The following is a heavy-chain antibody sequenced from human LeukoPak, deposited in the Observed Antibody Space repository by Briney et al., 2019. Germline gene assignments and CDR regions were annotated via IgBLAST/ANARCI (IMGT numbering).Heavy chain of an antibody. V-gene: IGHV3-20*04. CDR1: GFTFDDYG. J-gene: IGHJ4*02. CDR3: ARGINRLDY. D-gene: IGHD1-14*01. CDR2: MHWYDGRT. Sequence: GVSLRLSCAASGFTFDDYGMTWVRQAPGKGLEWVSGMHWYDGRTVYADSVKGRFPISRDNAKNSLSLQMNSLRAEDTALYYCARGINRLDYWGQGILVTV.